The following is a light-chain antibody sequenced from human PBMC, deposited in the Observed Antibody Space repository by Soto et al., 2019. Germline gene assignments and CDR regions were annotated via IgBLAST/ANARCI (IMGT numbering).Light chain of an antibody. Sequence: EIVLTQSPGTLSLSPGERATLSCRASQSFSSSYLAWYQQKPGQAPRLLIYGASSRATGVPDRFSGSGSGTDFTLTISRLEPDDFAVYYCQHFGISPWTFGQGTKVEIK. V-gene: IGKV3-20*01. CDR1: QSFSSSY. J-gene: IGKJ1*01. CDR3: QHFGISPWT. CDR2: GAS.